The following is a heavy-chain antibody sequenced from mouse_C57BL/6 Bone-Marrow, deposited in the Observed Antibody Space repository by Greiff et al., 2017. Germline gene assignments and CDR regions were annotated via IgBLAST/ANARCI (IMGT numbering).Heavy chain of an antibody. CDR2: IDPESGDT. D-gene: IGHD1-1*01. CDR3: TTIYYYGSSPLDY. V-gene: IGHV14-4*01. J-gene: IGHJ2*01. CDR1: GFNITDDY. Sequence: EVQLQQSGAELVRPGASVKLSCKASGFNITDDYMHWVKQRPEQGLEWIGWIDPESGDTEYASKFQGKATITADTSSNTAYLQLSSLTSEDTAVYYCTTIYYYGSSPLDYWGQGTTLTVSS.